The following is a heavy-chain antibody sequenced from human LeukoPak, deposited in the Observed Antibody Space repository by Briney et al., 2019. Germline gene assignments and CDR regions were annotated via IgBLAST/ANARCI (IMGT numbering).Heavy chain of an antibody. Sequence: PSETLSLTCSVSGGSISSRSYYWGWIRQPPGKGLEWIGSIYYSGSTYYNPSLKSRVTISVDTSKNQCSLKVRSVTAADTAVYYCARVGVGETGGRLFDYWGQGTPVTVSS. J-gene: IGHJ4*02. D-gene: IGHD1-26*01. CDR1: GGSISSRSYY. V-gene: IGHV4-39*07. CDR2: IYYSGST. CDR3: ARVGVGETGGRLFDY.